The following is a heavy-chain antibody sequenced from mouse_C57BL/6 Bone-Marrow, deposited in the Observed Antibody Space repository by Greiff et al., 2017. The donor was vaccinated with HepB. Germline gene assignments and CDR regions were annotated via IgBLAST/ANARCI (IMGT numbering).Heavy chain of an antibody. Sequence: EVKLVESGGGLVKPGGSLKLSCAASGFTFSDYGMHWVRQAPEKGLEWVAYISSGSSTIYYADTVKGRFTISRDNAKNTLFLQMTSLRSEDTAMYYCSRGDYYGSSYVRFAYWGQGTLVTVSA. J-gene: IGHJ3*01. D-gene: IGHD1-1*01. CDR2: ISSGSSTI. CDR1: GFTFSDYG. V-gene: IGHV5-17*01. CDR3: SRGDYYGSSYVRFAY.